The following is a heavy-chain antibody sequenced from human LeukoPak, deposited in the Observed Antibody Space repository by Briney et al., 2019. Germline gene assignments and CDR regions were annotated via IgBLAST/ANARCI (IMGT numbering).Heavy chain of an antibody. J-gene: IGHJ6*02. CDR2: IWYGGNNK. CDR1: GFTFSSYG. D-gene: IGHD1-26*01. CDR3: AKDGSYGYYYYYGMDV. V-gene: IGHV3-30*02. Sequence: PGGSLRLSCAASGFTFSSYGMHWVRQAPGKGLEWVALIWYGGNNKYYADSVKGRFTISRDNSKDTLYLQMNSLRAEDTAVYYCAKDGSYGYYYYYGMDVWGQGTTVTVSS.